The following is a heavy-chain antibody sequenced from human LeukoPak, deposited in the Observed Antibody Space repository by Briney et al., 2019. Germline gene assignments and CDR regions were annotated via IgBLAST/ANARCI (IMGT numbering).Heavy chain of an antibody. J-gene: IGHJ4*02. CDR2: INHSGST. V-gene: IGHV4-34*01. Sequence: SETLSLTCAVYGGSFCGYYWSWIRQPPGKGLEWIGEINHSGSTNYNPSLKSRVTISVDTSKNQFSLKLSSVTAADTAVYYCARAGITFGGVPFDYWGQGTLVTVSS. CDR1: GGSFCGYY. CDR3: ARAGITFGGVPFDY. D-gene: IGHD3-16*01.